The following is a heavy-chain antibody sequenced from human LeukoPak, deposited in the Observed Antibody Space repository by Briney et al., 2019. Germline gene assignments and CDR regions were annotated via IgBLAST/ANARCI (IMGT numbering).Heavy chain of an antibody. CDR2: VSGTGSST. V-gene: IGHV3-23*01. CDR3: AKDHDYPGVSDY. Sequence: PGGSLRLSCAASGFTFSSYGMSWVRQAPGKGLEWVSTVSGTGSSTWYADSVKGRFTISRDNSKNTLYLQMNSLRAEDTAVYYCAKDHDYPGVSDYWGQGTLVTVSS. D-gene: IGHD3-16*01. J-gene: IGHJ4*02. CDR1: GFTFSSYG.